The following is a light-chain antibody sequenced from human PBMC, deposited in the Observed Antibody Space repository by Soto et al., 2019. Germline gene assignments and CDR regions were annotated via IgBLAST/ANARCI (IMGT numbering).Light chain of an antibody. V-gene: IGLV2-11*01. J-gene: IGLJ2*01. Sequence: QSVLTQPPSVSGSPGQSVTISCTGTSSDVGGYNRVSWYQQPPGTAPKLIIYDVTKRPSGVPDRFSGSKSGNTASLTISGLQAEDEADYYCCSYAGSYSLIFGGGTKLTVL. CDR1: SSDVGGYNR. CDR3: CSYAGSYSLI. CDR2: DVT.